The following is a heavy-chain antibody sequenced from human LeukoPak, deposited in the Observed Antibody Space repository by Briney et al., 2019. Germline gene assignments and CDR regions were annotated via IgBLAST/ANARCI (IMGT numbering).Heavy chain of an antibody. CDR2: INHSGST. CDR3: AVPDTVITLSQALVLYLGL. D-gene: IGHD3-16*01. CDR1: GGSFSGYY. V-gene: IGHV4-34*01. J-gene: IGHJ2*01. Sequence: SETLSLTCAVYGGSFSGYYWSWIRQPPGKGLEWIGEINHSGSTNYNPSRKSRVTISVDTSKNQFSLKLTTVTAADTAVYYCAVPDTVITLSQALVLYLGLWGSGPLVSVSS.